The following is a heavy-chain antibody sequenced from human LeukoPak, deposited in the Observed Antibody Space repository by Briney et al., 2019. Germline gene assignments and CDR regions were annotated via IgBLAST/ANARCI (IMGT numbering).Heavy chain of an antibody. Sequence: GGSLRLSCAASGFTFSTYAMSWVRQAPGKGLEWVANIKQDGTEKYYVDSVNGRFTISRDNAKNSLYLQMSTLRAEDTAVYYCARAVGATHFDYWGQGTQVTASS. CDR3: ARAVGATHFDY. V-gene: IGHV3-7*04. J-gene: IGHJ4*02. D-gene: IGHD1-26*01. CDR2: IKQDGTEK. CDR1: GFTFSTYA.